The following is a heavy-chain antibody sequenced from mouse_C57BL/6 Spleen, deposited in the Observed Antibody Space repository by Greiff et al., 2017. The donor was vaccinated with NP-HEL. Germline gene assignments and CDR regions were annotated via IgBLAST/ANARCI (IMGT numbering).Heavy chain of an antibody. J-gene: IGHJ2*01. CDR2: IDPEDGDT. CDR1: GFNIKDYY. CDR3: TTHYYGSSGFDY. D-gene: IGHD1-1*01. V-gene: IGHV14-1*01. Sequence: VQLQQSGAELVRPGASVKLSCTASGFNIKDYYMHWVKQRPEQGLEWIGRIDPEDGDTEYAPKFQGKATMTADTSSNTAYLQLSSLTSEDTAVYYCTTHYYGSSGFDYWGQGTTLTVSS.